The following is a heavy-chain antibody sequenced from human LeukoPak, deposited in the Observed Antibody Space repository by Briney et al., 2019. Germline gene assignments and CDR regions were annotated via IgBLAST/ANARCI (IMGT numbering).Heavy chain of an antibody. Sequence: GGSLRLSCAASGFTFSSYAMSWVRQAPGKGLEWVSAISGSGGSTYYADSVKGRFTISRDNSKNTLYLQMNSLRAEDMAVYYCAKDSAYYYGSGSSFDYWGQGTLVTVSS. CDR1: GFTFSSYA. V-gene: IGHV3-23*01. CDR2: ISGSGGST. D-gene: IGHD3-10*01. J-gene: IGHJ4*02. CDR3: AKDSAYYYGSGSSFDY.